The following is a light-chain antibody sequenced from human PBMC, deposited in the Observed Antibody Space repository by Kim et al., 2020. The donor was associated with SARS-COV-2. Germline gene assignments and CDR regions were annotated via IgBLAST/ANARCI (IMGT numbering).Light chain of an antibody. J-gene: IGKJ4*01. CDR1: INNH. Sequence: INNHLAWFQQKSGKAPKSLIYAASTLQGGVPSRFSGSGFGTDFTPTISSLQPEDFATYYCQQYSTFPLTFGGGTKVDIK. CDR2: AAS. CDR3: QQYSTFPLT. V-gene: IGKV1-16*01.